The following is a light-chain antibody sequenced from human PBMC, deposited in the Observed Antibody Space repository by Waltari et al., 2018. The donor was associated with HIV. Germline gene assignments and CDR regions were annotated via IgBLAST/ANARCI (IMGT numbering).Light chain of an antibody. J-gene: IGKJ2*01. Sequence: EVILTQSPGTLSLSPGERAALSCRASQSVSSSSLAWYQQQPGQAPRLLIYGASNKATGIPDRFSGSGSGTDFTLTISSLEPEDIAVYYCQHYGSSPPLYTFGQGTKLEIK. CDR1: QSVSSSS. CDR2: GAS. CDR3: QHYGSSPPLYT. V-gene: IGKV3-20*01.